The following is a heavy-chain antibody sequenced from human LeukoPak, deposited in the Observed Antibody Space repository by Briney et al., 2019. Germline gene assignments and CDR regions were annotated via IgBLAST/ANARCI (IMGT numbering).Heavy chain of an antibody. CDR2: ISSSSSYI. J-gene: IGHJ3*02. CDR3: ARPSIAARYAFDI. V-gene: IGHV3-21*01. CDR1: GLTFSSYS. Sequence: GGSLRLSCAASGLTFSSYSMNWVRQAPGKGLEWVSSISSSSSYIYYADSVKGRFTISRDNAKNSLYLQMNSLRAEDTAVYYCARPSIAARYAFDIWGQGTMVTVSS. D-gene: IGHD6-6*01.